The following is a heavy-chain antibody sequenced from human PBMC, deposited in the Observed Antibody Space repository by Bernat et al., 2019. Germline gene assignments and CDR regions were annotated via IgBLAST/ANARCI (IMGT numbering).Heavy chain of an antibody. V-gene: IGHV3-33*06. D-gene: IGHD4-17*01. Sequence: QVQLEESGGGVVQPGRSLRLSCAASGFTFSSYGMHWVRQAPGKGLEWVAVIWYDGTNKYYADSVKGRFTISRDNSKNTLFLQMNSLRAEDTAVYYCAKVLGHDYGVTNWYFDLWGRGTLVTVSS. CDR1: GFTFSSYG. CDR3: AKVLGHDYGVTNWYFDL. CDR2: IWYDGTNK. J-gene: IGHJ2*01.